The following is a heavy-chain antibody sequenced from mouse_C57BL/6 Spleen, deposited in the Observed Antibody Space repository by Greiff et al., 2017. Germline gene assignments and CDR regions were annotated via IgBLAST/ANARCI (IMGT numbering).Heavy chain of an antibody. CDR2: IWRGGST. V-gene: IGHV2-5*01. CDR3: AKKNPSHNRSNSYYAMDY. Sequence: VQLQQSGPGLVQPSQSPSITCTVSGFSLTSYGVHWVRQSPGKGLEWLGVIWRGGSTDYNAAFMSRLSITKDNSKNHVFFKMNSLQADDTAIYYCAKKNPSHNRSNSYYAMDYWGQGTSVTVSS. D-gene: IGHD2-5*01. J-gene: IGHJ4*01. CDR1: GFSLTSYG.